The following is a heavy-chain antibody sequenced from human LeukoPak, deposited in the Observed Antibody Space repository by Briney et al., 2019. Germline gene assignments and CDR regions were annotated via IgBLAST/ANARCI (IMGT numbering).Heavy chain of an antibody. D-gene: IGHD3-16*01. CDR2: INQDGGEK. CDR1: GFTFSGSW. Sequence: GGSLRLSCAASGFTFSGSWMSWVRQAPGKGLEWVASINQDGGEKYSLDSVKGRFTISRDNTKSSLYLQMNSLRAEDTAMYYCARYRHLYYWGQGTLVTVSS. CDR3: ARYRHLYY. V-gene: IGHV3-7*01. J-gene: IGHJ4*02.